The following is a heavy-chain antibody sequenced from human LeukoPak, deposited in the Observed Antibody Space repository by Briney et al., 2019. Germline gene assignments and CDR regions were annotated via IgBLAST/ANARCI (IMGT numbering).Heavy chain of an antibody. CDR2: ISWNSGSI. CDR3: AKDLYSSGWYGGVDY. J-gene: IGHJ4*02. V-gene: IGHV3-9*01. CDR1: GFTFDDYA. Sequence: QTGGSLRLSCAASGFTFDDYAMHWVRRAPGKGLEWVSGISWNSGSIGYADSVKGRFTISRDNAKNSLYLQMNSLRAEDTALYYCAKDLYSSGWYGGVDYWGQGTLVTVSS. D-gene: IGHD6-19*01.